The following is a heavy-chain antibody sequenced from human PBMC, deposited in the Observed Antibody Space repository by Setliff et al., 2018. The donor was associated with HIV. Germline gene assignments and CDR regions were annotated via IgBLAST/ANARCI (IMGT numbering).Heavy chain of an antibody. CDR1: GGSTNSTSYY. J-gene: IGHJ4*02. V-gene: IGHV4-39*01. Sequence: PSETLSLTCTVSGGSTNSTSYYWGWIRQPPGNGLEWIGSIYHTGSTYYKPSLKSRVTISVDTSKNQFSLRLSSVAAGDTAVYYCAKLTPFDYWGQGTLVTVSS. D-gene: IGHD1-20*01. CDR2: IYHTGST. CDR3: AKLTPFDY.